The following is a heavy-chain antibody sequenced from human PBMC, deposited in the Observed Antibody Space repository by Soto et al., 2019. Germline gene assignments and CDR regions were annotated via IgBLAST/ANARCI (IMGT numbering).Heavy chain of an antibody. CDR1: GYTFTSYA. J-gene: IGHJ4*02. CDR3: ANALGLYYFDY. D-gene: IGHD3-16*01. V-gene: IGHV1-3*01. Sequence: QVQLVQSGAEVKKPGASVKVSCKASGYTFTSYAMHWVRQAPGQRLEWMGWINAGNGNTKYSKKFQGRVTITRDTSASTAYMELSSLRSEDTAVYYCANALGLYYFDYWGQGTLVTVSS. CDR2: INAGNGNT.